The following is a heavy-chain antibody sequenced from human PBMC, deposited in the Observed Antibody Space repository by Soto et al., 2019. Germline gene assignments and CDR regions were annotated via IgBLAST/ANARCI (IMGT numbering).Heavy chain of an antibody. Sequence: PGGSLRLSCAASGFTFSSYSMNWVRQAPGKGLEWVSSISSSSSYIYYADSVKGRFTISRDNAKNSLYLQMNSLRAEDTAVYYCARELGIRHYYYGMYVWGQGTTVTVSS. CDR2: ISSSSSYI. CDR1: GFTFSSYS. CDR3: ARELGIRHYYYGMYV. V-gene: IGHV3-21*01. J-gene: IGHJ6*02. D-gene: IGHD3-16*01.